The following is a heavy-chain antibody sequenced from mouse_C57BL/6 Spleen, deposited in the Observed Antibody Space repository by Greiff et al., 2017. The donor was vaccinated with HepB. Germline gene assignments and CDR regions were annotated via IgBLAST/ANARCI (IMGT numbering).Heavy chain of an antibody. CDR1: GYTFTSYW. CDR2: IDPSDSYT. CDR3: ARWRKHGGAMDY. V-gene: IGHV1-69*01. J-gene: IGHJ4*01. Sequence: QVQLQQPGAELVMPGASVKLSCKASGYTFTSYWMHWVKQRPGQGLEWIGEIDPSDSYTNYNQKFKGKSTLTVDKSSSTAYMQLSSLTSEDSAVYYCARWRKHGGAMDYWGQGTSVTVSS.